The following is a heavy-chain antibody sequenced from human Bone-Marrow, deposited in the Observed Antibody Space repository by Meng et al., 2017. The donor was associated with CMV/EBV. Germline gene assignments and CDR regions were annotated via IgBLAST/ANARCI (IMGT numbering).Heavy chain of an antibody. CDR3: AREGVVVPAATGFDP. V-gene: IGHV1-2*02. CDR1: GFTFTSSA. D-gene: IGHD2-2*01. CDR2: INPNSGGT. Sequence: ASVKVSCKASGFTFTSSAVQWVRQAPGQGLEWMGWINPNSGGTNYAQKFQGRVTMTRDTSISTAYMELSRLRSDDTAVYYCAREGVVVPAATGFDPWGQGNLVHVAS. J-gene: IGHJ5*02.